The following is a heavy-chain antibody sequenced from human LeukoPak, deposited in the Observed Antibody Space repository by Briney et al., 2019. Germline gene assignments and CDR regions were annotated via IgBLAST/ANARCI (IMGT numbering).Heavy chain of an antibody. CDR1: GGSISSTSYY. J-gene: IGHJ3*02. V-gene: IGHV4-39*07. D-gene: IGHD2-2*01. CDR3: ARVVQGFDDFEI. Sequence: RPSETLSLTCTVSGGSISSTSYYWDWIRQPPGKGLEWIGNLWDSGSTHYNPSLKNRVTISVGTSKNQFSLKLSSVTAADTAVYYCARVVQGFDDFEIWGQGTMVTVSS. CDR2: LWDSGST.